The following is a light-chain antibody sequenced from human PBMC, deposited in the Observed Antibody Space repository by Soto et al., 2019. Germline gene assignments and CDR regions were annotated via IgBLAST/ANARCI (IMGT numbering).Light chain of an antibody. V-gene: IGKV1-5*03. CDR2: KAS. CDR3: QQYISYCT. CDR1: QSISSW. J-gene: IGKJ1*01. Sequence: DIQMTQSPSTLSASVGDRVTITCRASQSISSWLAWYQQKPGKAPKLLIYKASNLESEVPSRFSGSGSGTEFTLTISSLQPDDFATYYCQQYISYCTFGQGTKVEIK.